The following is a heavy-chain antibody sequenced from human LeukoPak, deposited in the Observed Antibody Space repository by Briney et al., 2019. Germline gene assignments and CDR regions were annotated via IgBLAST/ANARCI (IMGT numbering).Heavy chain of an antibody. D-gene: IGHD5-18*01. V-gene: IGHV4-59*08. J-gene: IGHJ5*02. CDR3: ARVVDTAMGP. CDR1: GGSISSYY. Sequence: SETLSLTCTVSGGSISSYYWSWIRQPPGKGLEWIGYIYYSGSINYNPSLKSRVTMSVDTSKNQFSLKLSSVTAADTAVYYCARVVDTAMGPWGQGTLVTVSS. CDR2: IYYSGSI.